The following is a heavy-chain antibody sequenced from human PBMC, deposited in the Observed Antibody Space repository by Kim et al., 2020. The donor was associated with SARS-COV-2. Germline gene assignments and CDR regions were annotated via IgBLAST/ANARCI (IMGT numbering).Heavy chain of an antibody. CDR3: ERHVRSGVVIARLTPEFDP. CDR2: IYYSGST. D-gene: IGHD2-21*01. V-gene: IGHV4-39*01. Sequence: SETLSLTCTVSGGSISSSSYYWGWIRQPPGKGLEWIGSIYYSGSTYYNPSLKSRVNISVDTSKNQFSLKLSPVTAADTAVYYCERHVRSGVVIARLTPEFDPGGQGTLVTVSS. CDR1: GGSISSSSYY. J-gene: IGHJ5*02.